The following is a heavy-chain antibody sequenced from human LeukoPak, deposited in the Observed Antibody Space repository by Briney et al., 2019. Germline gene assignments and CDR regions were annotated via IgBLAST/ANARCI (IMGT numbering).Heavy chain of an antibody. CDR3: ARVLPRSSGWYGDYYYYMDV. J-gene: IGHJ6*03. Sequence: PSETLSLTCAVYGGSFSGYYWSWIRQPPGKGLKWIGEINHSGSTNYNPSLKSRVTISVDTSKNQFSLKLSSVTAADTAVYYCARVLPRSSGWYGDYYYYMDVWGKGTTVTVSS. CDR1: GGSFSGYY. D-gene: IGHD6-19*01. V-gene: IGHV4-34*01. CDR2: INHSGST.